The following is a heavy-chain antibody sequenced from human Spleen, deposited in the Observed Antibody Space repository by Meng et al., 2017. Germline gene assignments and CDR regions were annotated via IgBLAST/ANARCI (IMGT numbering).Heavy chain of an antibody. D-gene: IGHD1/OR15-1a*01. Sequence: SETLSLTCAVYGGSFSGYYWSWIRQPPGKGLEWIGEINHSGSTNYNPSLKSRVTISVDTSKNQFSLKLSSVTAADTAAYYCARHLNNEFDLWGRGTLVTVSS. CDR2: INHSGST. V-gene: IGHV4-34*01. J-gene: IGHJ2*01. CDR3: ARHLNNEFDL. CDR1: GGSFSGYY.